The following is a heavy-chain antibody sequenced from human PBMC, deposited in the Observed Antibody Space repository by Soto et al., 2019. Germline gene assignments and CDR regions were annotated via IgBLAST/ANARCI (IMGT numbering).Heavy chain of an antibody. Sequence: QVQLVQSGAEVKKPGSSMKISCLASRGTFNRYAINWVRQAPGHGLEGLGALVPQFGTPNYAQKFQDRVTIVADESTNTPPMGLRGLTSDDTAVYYCARQNRDTPMVPFDVWGQGTLVTVSS. CDR1: RGTFNRYA. CDR3: ARQNRDTPMVPFDV. V-gene: IGHV1-69*01. CDR2: LVPQFGTP. J-gene: IGHJ4*02. D-gene: IGHD5-18*01.